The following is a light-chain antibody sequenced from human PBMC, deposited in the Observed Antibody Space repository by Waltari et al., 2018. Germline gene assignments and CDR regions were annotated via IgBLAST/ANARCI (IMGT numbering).Light chain of an antibody. Sequence: EIVLTQSPGTLSLSPGERATLSCRASQSVGRYLAWYQQKPGQAPRLLIYGASTRATGIPDRFSGSGSGTDFSLIIIRLEPEDFAVYFCQKYEALPATFGQGTKVEIK. CDR1: QSVGRY. V-gene: IGKV3-20*01. J-gene: IGKJ1*01. CDR2: GAS. CDR3: QKYEALPAT.